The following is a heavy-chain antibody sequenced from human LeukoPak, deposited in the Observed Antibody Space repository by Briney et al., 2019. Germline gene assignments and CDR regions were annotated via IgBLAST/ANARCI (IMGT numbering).Heavy chain of an antibody. CDR1: GGSISSSSYY. CDR3: RGYREITMIVVGGYYFDY. Sequence: PSETPSLTCTVSGGSISSSSYYWGWIRQPPGKGLEWIGSIYYSGSTYYNPSLKSRVTISVDTSKNQFSLKLSSVTAADTAVYYCRGYREITMIVVGGYYFDYWGQGTLVTVSS. CDR2: IYYSGST. D-gene: IGHD3-22*01. J-gene: IGHJ4*02. V-gene: IGHV4-39*05.